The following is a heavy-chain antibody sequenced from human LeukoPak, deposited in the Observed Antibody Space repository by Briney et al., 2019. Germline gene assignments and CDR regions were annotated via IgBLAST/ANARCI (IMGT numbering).Heavy chain of an antibody. V-gene: IGHV5-51*01. CDR2: IYPGDSDT. CDR3: ARQGSGSWRQPDSRQSWFDP. J-gene: IGHJ5*02. CDR1: GYSFTSYW. D-gene: IGHD1-26*01. Sequence: GESLKISCKGSGYSFTSYWIGWVRQMPGKGLEWMGIIYPGDSDTRYSPSFQGQVTISADKSISTAYLQWSSLKASDTAMYYCARQGSGSWRQPDSRQSWFDPWGQGTLVTVSS.